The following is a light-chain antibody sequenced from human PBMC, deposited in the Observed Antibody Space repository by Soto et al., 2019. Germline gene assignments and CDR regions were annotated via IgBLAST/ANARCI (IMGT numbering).Light chain of an antibody. V-gene: IGKV3-15*01. Sequence: VMTQSPAALSVSPGERATLSCRASQSVSSDLAWYQQKPGQAPRLLIYAASTRATGIPARFGGSGSGTEFTLTISSLQSEDFAVYYCQQYNNWPLYTFGQGTKLEIK. J-gene: IGKJ2*01. CDR1: QSVSSD. CDR2: AAS. CDR3: QQYNNWPLYT.